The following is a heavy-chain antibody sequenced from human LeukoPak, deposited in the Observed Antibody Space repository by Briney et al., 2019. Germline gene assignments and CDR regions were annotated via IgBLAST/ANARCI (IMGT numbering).Heavy chain of an antibody. CDR1: GFTFSSYS. CDR2: ISSSSSTI. V-gene: IGHV3-48*01. Sequence: PGGSLRLYRAASGFTFSSYSMNWVRQAPGKGLEWVSYISSSSSTIYYADSVKGRSTISRDNAKNSLYLQMNSLRAEDTAVYYCARDLTTVTTGNYWGQGTLVTVSS. CDR3: ARDLTTVTTGNY. D-gene: IGHD4-11*01. J-gene: IGHJ4*02.